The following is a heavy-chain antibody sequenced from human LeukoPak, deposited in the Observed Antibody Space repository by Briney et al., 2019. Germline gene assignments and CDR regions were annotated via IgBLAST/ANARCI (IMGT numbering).Heavy chain of an antibody. J-gene: IGHJ5*02. CDR3: ARMHRHYDILTGYYRNWFDP. CDR1: GGSISSYY. Sequence: SETLSLTCTVSGGSISSYYWSWIRQPPGKGLEWIGCIYYSGSTNYNPSLKSRVTISVDTSKNQFSLKLSSVTAADTAVYYCARMHRHYDILTGYYRNWFDPWGQGTLVTVSS. D-gene: IGHD3-9*01. V-gene: IGHV4-59*01. CDR2: IYYSGST.